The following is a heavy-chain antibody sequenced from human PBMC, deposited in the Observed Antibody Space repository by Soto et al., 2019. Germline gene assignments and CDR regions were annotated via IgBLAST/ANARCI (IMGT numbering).Heavy chain of an antibody. CDR2: ISTYNYNT. D-gene: IGHD6-13*01. Sequence: ASVKVSCKAFGYTFTSYGISWVRQAPGQGLEWMGWISTYNYNTNFAQKFQGRVTMTIDTSTSTAYMELGSLRSDDTAVYYCARGRIAAAAQDWFDPWGQGTLVTVSS. V-gene: IGHV1-18*04. J-gene: IGHJ5*02. CDR3: ARGRIAAAAQDWFDP. CDR1: GYTFTSYG.